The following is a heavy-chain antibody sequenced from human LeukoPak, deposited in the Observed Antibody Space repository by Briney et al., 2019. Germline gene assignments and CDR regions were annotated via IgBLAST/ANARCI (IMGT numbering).Heavy chain of an antibody. CDR2: IWYDGSNK. V-gene: IGHV3-33*01. Sequence: PGGSLRLSCAASGFTFSSYGMHWVRQAPGKGLEWVAVIWYDGSNKYYADSVKGRFTIPRDNSKNTLYLQMNSLRAEDTAVYYCAREKLEGPIDYWGQGTLVTVSS. D-gene: IGHD6-6*01. CDR1: GFTFSSYG. J-gene: IGHJ4*02. CDR3: AREKLEGPIDY.